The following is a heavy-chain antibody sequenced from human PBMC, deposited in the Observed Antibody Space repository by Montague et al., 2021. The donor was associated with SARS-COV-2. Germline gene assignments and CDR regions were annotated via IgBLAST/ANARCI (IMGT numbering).Heavy chain of an antibody. CDR3: ARVGRQQLVRLSGMDV. Sequence: SETLSLTCTVSGGSISSSSYYWGWIRQPPGKGLEWIGSIYYSGSTYYNPSLKSRVTISVDTSKNQFSLKLSSVTAADTAVYYCARVGRQQLVRLSGMDVWGQGTTVTLSS. D-gene: IGHD6-13*01. V-gene: IGHV4-39*07. CDR2: IYYSGST. J-gene: IGHJ6*02. CDR1: GGSISSSSYY.